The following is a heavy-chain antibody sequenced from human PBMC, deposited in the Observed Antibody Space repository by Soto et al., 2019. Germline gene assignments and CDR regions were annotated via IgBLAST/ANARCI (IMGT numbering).Heavy chain of an antibody. J-gene: IGHJ4*02. CDR2: IYYSGST. Sequence: SETLSLTCTVSGGSISSGGYYWSWIRQHPGKGLEWIGYIYYSGSTYYNPSLKSRVTISVDTSKNQFSLKLSSVTAADTAVYYCARDQVGTGYSYGYFDYWGQGTLVTVSS. V-gene: IGHV4-31*03. CDR3: ARDQVGTGYSYGYFDY. D-gene: IGHD5-18*01. CDR1: GGSISSGGYY.